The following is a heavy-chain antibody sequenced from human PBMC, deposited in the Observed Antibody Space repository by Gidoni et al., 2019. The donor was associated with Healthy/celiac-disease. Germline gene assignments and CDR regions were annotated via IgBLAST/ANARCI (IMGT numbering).Heavy chain of an antibody. Sequence: QITLKESGPTLVKPTQTLTLTCTFSGFSLSTSGVGVGWIRQPPGKALEWLALIYWNDDKRYSPSLKSRLTITKDTSKNQVVLTMTNMDPVDTATYYCAHSKWLRYSSSYPDYWGQGTLVTVSS. V-gene: IGHV2-5*01. CDR2: IYWNDDK. J-gene: IGHJ4*02. D-gene: IGHD6-13*01. CDR1: GFSLSTSGVG. CDR3: AHSKWLRYSSSYPDY.